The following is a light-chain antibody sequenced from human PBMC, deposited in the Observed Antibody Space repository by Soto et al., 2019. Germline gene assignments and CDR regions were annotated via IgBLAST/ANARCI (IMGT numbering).Light chain of an antibody. V-gene: IGKV3-15*01. Sequence: EVVMTQSPATLSVSPGGRATLSCRASQSVGSKLAWYQQKPGQAPRLLIFDAFTRATGIPARFSGSGSGTEFTLFISSLQSEDFAVYYCQQYNYWPPLTFGGGTKVEI. CDR1: QSVGSK. J-gene: IGKJ4*01. CDR3: QQYNYWPPLT. CDR2: DAF.